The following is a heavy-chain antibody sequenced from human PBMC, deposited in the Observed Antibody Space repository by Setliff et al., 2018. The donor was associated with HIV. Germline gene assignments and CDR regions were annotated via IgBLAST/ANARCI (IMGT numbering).Heavy chain of an antibody. CDR2: IHPSGGST. D-gene: IGHD2-15*01. V-gene: IGHV1-46*01. J-gene: IGHJ5*02. CDR1: GYTFTSYY. CDR3: ARVRYCSGGSCYGGEYWFDP. Sequence: ASVKVSCKASGYTFTSYYIHWVRQTPGQGLEWMGVIHPSGGSTSYAQSFQDRVTMTRDTSTSTVYMELSSLRSEDTAVYYCARVRYCSGGSCYGGEYWFDPWGQGTLVTVS.